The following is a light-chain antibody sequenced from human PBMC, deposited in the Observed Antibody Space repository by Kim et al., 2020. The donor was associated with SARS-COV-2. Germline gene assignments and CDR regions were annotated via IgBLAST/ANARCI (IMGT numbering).Light chain of an antibody. CDR3: QVWDSSSAHPV. CDR1: NIGSKS. J-gene: IGLJ3*02. Sequence: SYELTQPPSVSVAPGKTASITCGGNNIGSKSVHWYQQKPGQSPVLVIYYDSNRPSGIPERFSGSNSGNTATLTISRAEAGDEADYYCQVWDSSSAHPVFG. V-gene: IGLV3-21*04. CDR2: YDS.